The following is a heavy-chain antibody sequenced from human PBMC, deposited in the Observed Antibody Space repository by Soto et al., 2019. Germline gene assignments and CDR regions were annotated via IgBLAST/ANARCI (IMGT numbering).Heavy chain of an antibody. CDR3: AKRTTGWYFDL. V-gene: IGHV3-23*01. CDR1: GFTFTSYA. Sequence: EVQLLESGGGLVQPGGSLRLSCAASGFTFTSYAMNWVRQAPGKGLEWVSVISGSGGSTYYADSVKGRFTISSDNSKNTLYLQINSLTAEDTAVYYSAKRTTGWYFDLWGRGTLVTVSS. J-gene: IGHJ2*01. CDR2: ISGSGGST.